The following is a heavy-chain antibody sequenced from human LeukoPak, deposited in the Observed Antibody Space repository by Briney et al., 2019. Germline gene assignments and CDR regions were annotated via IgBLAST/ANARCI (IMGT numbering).Heavy chain of an antibody. CDR2: ISRSGSTK. D-gene: IGHD2-15*01. V-gene: IGHV3-11*01. CDR1: GFTFSDYK. Sequence: GGSLRLSCAASGFTFSDYKMRWIRQAPGKGLEWVSSISRSGSTKYYADSVKGRFTISRDNAKNSLFLQMNSLRAEDTAVYYCARVLRYCSGGNCYSGGLGYMDVWGKGTTVTISS. J-gene: IGHJ6*03. CDR3: ARVLRYCSGGNCYSGGLGYMDV.